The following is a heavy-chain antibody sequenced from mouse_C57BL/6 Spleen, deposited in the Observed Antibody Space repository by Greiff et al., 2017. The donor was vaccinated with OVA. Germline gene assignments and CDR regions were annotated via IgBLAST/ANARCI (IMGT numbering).Heavy chain of an antibody. J-gene: IGHJ2*01. D-gene: IGHD1-1*01. CDR2: INPNNGGT. V-gene: IGHV1-22*01. CDR1: GYTFTDYN. CDR3: ARGSYYYGSSYFDY. Sequence: VQLKQSGPELVKPGASVKMSCKASGYTFTDYNMHWVKQSHGKSLEWIGYINPNNGGTSYNQKFKGKATLTVNKSSSTAYMELRSLTSEDSAVYYCARGSYYYGSSYFDYWGQGTTLTVSS.